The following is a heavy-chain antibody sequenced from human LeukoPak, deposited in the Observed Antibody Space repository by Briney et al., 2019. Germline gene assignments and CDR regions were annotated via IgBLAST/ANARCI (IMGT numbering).Heavy chain of an antibody. CDR2: INHSGST. J-gene: IGHJ5*02. Sequence: SDTLSLPCGVYSGSFSGYYWRWTRQPPRKGREWIGEINHSGSTNHNPSLKTRVTISVDTSMNQFALKLNSVTAADTAVYYCGRGAWFDPWGQGTLVTVCS. V-gene: IGHV4-34*01. CDR1: SGSFSGYY. CDR3: GRGAWFDP.